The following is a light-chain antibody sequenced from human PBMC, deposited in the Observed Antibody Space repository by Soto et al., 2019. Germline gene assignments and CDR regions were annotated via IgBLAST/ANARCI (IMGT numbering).Light chain of an antibody. CDR1: RSISDW. CDR2: DAS. CDR3: LQHDNHSWT. J-gene: IGKJ1*01. V-gene: IGKV1-5*01. Sequence: DIQMTQSPSTLSQSVGDRVTITCRASRSISDWLAWYQQKPGKAPKLLIFDASSLKSGVPSRFSGSGSGTEFTLTISSLQPDDVATYYCLQHDNHSWTFGQGTKVDIK.